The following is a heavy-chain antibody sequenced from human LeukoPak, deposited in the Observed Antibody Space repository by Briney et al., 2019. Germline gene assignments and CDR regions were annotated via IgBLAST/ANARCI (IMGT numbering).Heavy chain of an antibody. Sequence: GGSLRLSCAASGFTFDDYAMHWVRQAPGKGLEWVSLISGDGGSTYYADSVKGRFTISRDNSKNTLYLQMNSLRAEDTAVYYCAKDSGYSGYDDFDYWGQGTLVTVSS. CDR2: ISGDGGST. D-gene: IGHD5-12*01. J-gene: IGHJ4*02. CDR1: GFTFDDYA. CDR3: AKDSGYSGYDDFDY. V-gene: IGHV3-43*02.